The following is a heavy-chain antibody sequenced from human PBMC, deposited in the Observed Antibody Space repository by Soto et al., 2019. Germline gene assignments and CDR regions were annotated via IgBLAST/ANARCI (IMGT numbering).Heavy chain of an antibody. J-gene: IGHJ4*02. D-gene: IGHD4-4*01. CDR3: ALLVSPTTVTSFDY. CDR1: GGTFSSYA. CDR2: IIPIFGTA. V-gene: IGHV1-69*06. Sequence: GPSVKVSCKASGGTFSSYAISWVRQAPGQGLEWMGGIIPIFGTANYAQKFQGRVTITADKSTSTAYMELSSLRSEDTAVYYCALLVSPTTVTSFDYWGQGTLVTVSS.